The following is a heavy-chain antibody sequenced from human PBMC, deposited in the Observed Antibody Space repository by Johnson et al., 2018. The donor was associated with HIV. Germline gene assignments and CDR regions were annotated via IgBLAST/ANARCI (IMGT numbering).Heavy chain of an antibody. J-gene: IGHJ3*02. CDR2: ISYDGSNK. Sequence: QVQLVESGGGVVQPGRSLRLSCAASGFTFSSYAMHWVRQAPGKGLEWVAVISYDGSNKYYADSVKGRFTISRANSKNTLYLQINSLRAEDTAVYYCAIEFGQASSYAFDIWGQGTMVTVSS. CDR1: GFTFSSYA. D-gene: IGHD3/OR15-3a*01. CDR3: AIEFGQASSYAFDI. V-gene: IGHV3-30*04.